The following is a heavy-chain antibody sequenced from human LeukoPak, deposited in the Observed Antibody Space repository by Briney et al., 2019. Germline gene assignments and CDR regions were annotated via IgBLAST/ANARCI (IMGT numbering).Heavy chain of an antibody. CDR2: IKEDGSEK. D-gene: IGHD5-18*01. CDR3: AREIRGYSCFDL. Sequence: QPGGSLRLSCAASGFTFSRYWMSWVRQAPGKGLEWVANIKEDGSEKYYVDSVKGRFTISRDNARNSLYLQMNSLRAEDTAVYYCAREIRGYSCFDLWGRGTLVTVSS. V-gene: IGHV3-7*01. J-gene: IGHJ2*01. CDR1: GFTFSRYW.